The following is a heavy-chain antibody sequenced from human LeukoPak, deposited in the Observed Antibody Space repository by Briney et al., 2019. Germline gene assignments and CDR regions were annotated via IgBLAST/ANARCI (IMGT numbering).Heavy chain of an antibody. D-gene: IGHD3-22*01. V-gene: IGHV4-39*07. Sequence: SETLSLTCTVSGGSVSSSSYYWGWIRQPPGKGLEWIGSIYYSGSTYYNPSLKSRVTISVDTSKNQFSLKLSSVTAADTAVYYCARESYYDSSGEGVWGQGTLVTVSS. CDR1: GGSVSSSSYY. CDR2: IYYSGST. CDR3: ARESYYDSSGEGV. J-gene: IGHJ4*02.